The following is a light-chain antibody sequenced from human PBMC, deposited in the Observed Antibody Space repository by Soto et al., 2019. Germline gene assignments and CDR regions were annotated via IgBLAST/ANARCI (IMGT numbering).Light chain of an antibody. J-gene: IGLJ2*01. V-gene: IGLV1-40*01. CDR3: HSYDNNFSGSAV. Sequence: QSVLTQPPSVSGAPGQGVIISCTGSSSNIGAGYAVQWYQQLPGTAPKLHIYDHRNRPSGVPDRFSGSKSGTSASLAITGLQAEDEAIYYCHSYDNNFSGSAVFGGGTKLTVL. CDR1: SSNIGAGYA. CDR2: DHR.